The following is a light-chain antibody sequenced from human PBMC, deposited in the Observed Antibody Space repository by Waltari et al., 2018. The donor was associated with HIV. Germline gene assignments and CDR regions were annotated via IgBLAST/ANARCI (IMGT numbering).Light chain of an antibody. J-gene: IGLJ2*01. CDR1: SSNIGSYY. CDR2: RNN. V-gene: IGLV1-47*01. CDR3: AAWTASLTAVV. Sequence: QSVLTQPPSASGTPGQRVTISCSGSSSNIGSYYVYWYQQLPGTAPKLLIYRNNQRPSGVPDRFSGSKSGTSASLAINGLRSEDEADYYCAAWTASLTAVVFGGGTKLSVL.